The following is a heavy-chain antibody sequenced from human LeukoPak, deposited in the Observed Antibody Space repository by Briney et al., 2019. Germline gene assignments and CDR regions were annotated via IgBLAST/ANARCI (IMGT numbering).Heavy chain of an antibody. V-gene: IGHV4-59*01. D-gene: IGHD5-18*01. CDR3: ARTTEGGYTYDYFYYYYMDV. CDR1: GGSISTYY. Sequence: SETLSLTCTVSGGSISTYYWTWIRQPPGKGLEWIGYIYHSGSTNYNPSLKSRVTISVDTSQNQFSLKLSSVTAADTAVYYCARTTEGGYTYDYFYYYYMDVWGKGTTVTISS. CDR2: IYHSGST. J-gene: IGHJ6*03.